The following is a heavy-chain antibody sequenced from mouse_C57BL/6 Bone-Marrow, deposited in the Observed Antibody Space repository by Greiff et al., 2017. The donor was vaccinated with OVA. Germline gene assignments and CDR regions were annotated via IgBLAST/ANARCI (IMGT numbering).Heavy chain of an antibody. CDR2: IWSGGST. V-gene: IGHV2-2*01. CDR3: ARDGYGGDWYFDV. D-gene: IGHD2-2*01. J-gene: IGHJ1*03. CDR1: GFSLTSYG. Sequence: VMLVESGPGLVQPSQSLSITCTVSGFSLTSYGVHWVRQSPGKGLEWLGVIWSGGSTDYNAAFISRLSISKDNSKSQVFFKMNSLQADDTAIYYCARDGYGGDWYFDVWGTGTTVTVAS.